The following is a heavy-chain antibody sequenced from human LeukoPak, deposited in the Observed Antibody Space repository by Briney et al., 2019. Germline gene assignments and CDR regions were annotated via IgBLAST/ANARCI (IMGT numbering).Heavy chain of an antibody. CDR3: VKSPLTVAGTIDY. Sequence: GGSLRLSCAASGFTFSSYAMHWVRQAPGKGLEWVAVISYDGSNKYYADSVKGRFTISRDNSKNTLYLQMNSLRAEDTAVYYCVKSPLTVAGTIDYWGQGTLVTVAS. V-gene: IGHV3-30*04. CDR1: GFTFSSYA. CDR2: ISYDGSNK. D-gene: IGHD6-19*01. J-gene: IGHJ4*02.